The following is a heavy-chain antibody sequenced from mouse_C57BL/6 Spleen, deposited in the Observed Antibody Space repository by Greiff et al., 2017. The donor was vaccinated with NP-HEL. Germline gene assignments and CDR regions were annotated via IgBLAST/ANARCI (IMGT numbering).Heavy chain of an antibody. CDR3: ARDGVDSSGPFAY. Sequence: QVQLKESGAELVRPGASVKLSCKASGYTFTDYYINWVKQRPGQGLEWIARIYPGSGNTYYNEKFKGKATLTAEKSSSTAYMQLSSLTSEDSAVYFCARDGVDSSGPFAYWGQGTLVTVSA. D-gene: IGHD3-2*02. V-gene: IGHV1-76*01. J-gene: IGHJ3*01. CDR2: IYPGSGNT. CDR1: GYTFTDYY.